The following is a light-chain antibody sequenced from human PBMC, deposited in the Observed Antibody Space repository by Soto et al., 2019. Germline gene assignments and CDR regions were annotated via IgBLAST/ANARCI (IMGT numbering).Light chain of an antibody. V-gene: IGKV3-20*01. CDR2: VAS. J-gene: IGKJ1*01. CDR1: QTVSSNY. Sequence: EIVLTQSPGTLSLSPGERATLSCRASQTVSSNYLAWYQQKPGQAPRLLIYVASSRATGIPDRFTGSGSGTDFTLTISRLEPGDFAVYYCHQYGSSQRTFGQGTKVEIK. CDR3: HQYGSSQRT.